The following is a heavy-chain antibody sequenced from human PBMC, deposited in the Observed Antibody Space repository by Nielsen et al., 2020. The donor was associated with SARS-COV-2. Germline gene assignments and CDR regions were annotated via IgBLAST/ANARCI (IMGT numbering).Heavy chain of an antibody. Sequence: GGSLRLSCSASGFSFSIHAMHWVRQAPGKGLEFVSVINRRGDKRYYADTVEDRFTISRDNSKNTLYLEMSRLRPEDTAVYYCVNCRTSWLDDDLDDIWGQGTMVTVSA. J-gene: IGHJ3*02. CDR2: INRRGDKR. CDR1: GFSFSIHA. D-gene: IGHD6-13*01. V-gene: IGHV3-64D*08. CDR3: VNCRTSWLDDDLDDI.